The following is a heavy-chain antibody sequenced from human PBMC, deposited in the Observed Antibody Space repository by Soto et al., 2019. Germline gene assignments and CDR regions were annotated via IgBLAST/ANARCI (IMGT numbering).Heavy chain of an antibody. D-gene: IGHD1-7*01. CDR2: IKSKTDGGTT. CDR3: ARGVILWELSPYHFDY. CDR1: GFTFSNAW. J-gene: IGHJ4*02. Sequence: GGSLRLSCAASGFTFSNAWMSWVRQAPGKGLEWVGRIKSKTDGGTTDYAAPVKGRFTISRDDSKNTLYLQMNSLKTEDTAVYFCARGVILWELSPYHFDYWGQGTLVTVSS. V-gene: IGHV3-15*01.